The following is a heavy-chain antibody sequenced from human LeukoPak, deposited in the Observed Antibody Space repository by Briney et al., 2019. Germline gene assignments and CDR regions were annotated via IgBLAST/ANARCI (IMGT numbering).Heavy chain of an antibody. J-gene: IGHJ4*02. CDR3: ARDLLAVAGIGMGY. D-gene: IGHD6-19*01. CDR1: GYTFTGYY. V-gene: IGHV1-18*04. CDR2: ISAYNGNT. Sequence: ASVKVSCKASGYTFTGYYMHWVRQAPGQGLEWMGWISAYNGNTNYAQKLRGRVTMTTDTSTSTAYMELRSLRSDDTAVYYCARDLLAVAGIGMGYWGQGTLVTVSS.